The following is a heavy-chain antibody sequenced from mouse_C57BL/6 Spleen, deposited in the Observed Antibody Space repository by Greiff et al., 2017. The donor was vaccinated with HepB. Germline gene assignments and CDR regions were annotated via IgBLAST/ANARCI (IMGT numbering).Heavy chain of an antibody. CDR2: ISSGGSYT. D-gene: IGHD1-2*01. CDR1: GFTFSSYG. J-gene: IGHJ1*03. Sequence: EVKLVESGGDLVKPGGSLKLSCAASGFTFSSYGMSWVRQTPDKRLEWVATISSGGSYTYYPDSVKGRFTISRDNAKNTLYLQMSSLKSEDTAMYYCARHRTAYFDVWGTGTTVTVSS. V-gene: IGHV5-6*01. CDR3: ARHRTAYFDV.